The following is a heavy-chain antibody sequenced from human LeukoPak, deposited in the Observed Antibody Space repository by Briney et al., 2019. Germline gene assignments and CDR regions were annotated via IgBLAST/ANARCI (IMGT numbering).Heavy chain of an antibody. V-gene: IGHV1-3*01. Sequence: ASVKVSCKASGYTFTNHAIHWVRQAPGQRPEWMGWINAGNGNTKYLQKLQGRVTITRDTSASAAYMDLSSLRSEDTAVYYCARGTWERSGWYYFDYWGQGTLVTVSS. CDR3: ARGTWERSGWYYFDY. CDR2: INAGNGNT. CDR1: GYTFTNHA. J-gene: IGHJ4*02. D-gene: IGHD6-19*01.